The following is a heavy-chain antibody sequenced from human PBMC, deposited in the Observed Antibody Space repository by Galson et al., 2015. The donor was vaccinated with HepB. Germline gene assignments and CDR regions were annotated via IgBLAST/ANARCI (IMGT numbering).Heavy chain of an antibody. CDR2: ISYDGNNK. Sequence: SLRLSCAASGFTFSSYAMHWVRQAPGKGLEWVALISYDGNNKYYADSVKGRFTISRDTSKNTLYLQIKSLRAEDTAVYYCALVPPNSDVVNSFDIWGQGTLVTVSS. CDR1: GFTFSSYA. CDR3: ALVPPNSDVVNSFDI. J-gene: IGHJ3*02. D-gene: IGHD3-22*01. V-gene: IGHV3-30-3*01.